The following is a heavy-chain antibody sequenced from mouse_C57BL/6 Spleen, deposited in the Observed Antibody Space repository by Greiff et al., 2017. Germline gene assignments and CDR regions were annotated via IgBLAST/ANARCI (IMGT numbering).Heavy chain of an antibody. CDR2: IDPSDSYT. V-gene: IGHV1-59*01. CDR3: ARRELVDY. CDR1: GYTFTSYW. D-gene: IGHD4-1*01. J-gene: IGHJ2*01. Sequence: QVQLQQPGAELVRPGTSVKLSCKASGYTFTSYWMHWVKQRPGQGLEWIGVIDPSDSYTNYNLKFKGKATLTVDTSSSTAYMQLSSLTSEDSAVYYCARRELVDYWGQGTTLTVSS.